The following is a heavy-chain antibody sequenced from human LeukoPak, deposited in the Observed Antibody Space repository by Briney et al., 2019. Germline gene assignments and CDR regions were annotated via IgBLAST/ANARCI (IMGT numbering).Heavy chain of an antibody. Sequence: VASVKVSCKASGGTFSSYAFSWVRQAPGQGLEWMGGIIPIFATSNYAQKFQGRVTITADESSSTAYMELRSLRSDDTAVYYCARQDPSFGGVIELFDYWGQGTLVTVSS. CDR1: GGTFSSYA. CDR3: ARQDPSFGGVIELFDY. D-gene: IGHD3-16*02. CDR2: IIPIFATS. J-gene: IGHJ4*02. V-gene: IGHV1-69*13.